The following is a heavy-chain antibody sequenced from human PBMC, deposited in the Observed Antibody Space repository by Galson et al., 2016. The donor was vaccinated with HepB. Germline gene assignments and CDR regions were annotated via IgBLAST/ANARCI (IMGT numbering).Heavy chain of an antibody. CDR3: ARLVNYGDLDLDY. V-gene: IGHV1-3*01. CDR2: INAGTGNT. Sequence: SVKVSCKASGYTFASFAMHWVRQAPGQSLEWMGWINAGTGNTKYSQKLQGRVTLTRDTSATTTYMELSSLSSEDTAVYYCARLVNYGDLDLDYWGQGTLVTVSS. D-gene: IGHD4-17*01. CDR1: GYTFASFA. J-gene: IGHJ4*02.